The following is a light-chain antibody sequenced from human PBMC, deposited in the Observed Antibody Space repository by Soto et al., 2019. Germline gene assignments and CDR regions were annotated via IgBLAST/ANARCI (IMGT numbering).Light chain of an antibody. CDR1: SSDVGGYNY. J-gene: IGLJ1*01. V-gene: IGLV2-14*01. Sequence: QSALTQPASVSGSPGQSITISCTGTSSDVGGYNYVSWYQQHPGKATKLMIYEVSNRPSGVSNRFSGSKSGNTASLTISGLQAEDEADYYCNSYTSSNTLVFGTGTKLTVL. CDR3: NSYTSSNTLV. CDR2: EVS.